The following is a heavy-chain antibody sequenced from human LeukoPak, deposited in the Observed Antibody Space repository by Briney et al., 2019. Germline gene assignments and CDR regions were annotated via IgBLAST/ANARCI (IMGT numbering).Heavy chain of an antibody. D-gene: IGHD2-15*01. CDR2: IYHSGST. V-gene: IGHV4-4*02. J-gene: IGHJ4*02. Sequence: SETLSLTCAVSGGSISSSNWWSWVRQPPGKGLEWIGEIYHSGSTNYNPSLKSRVTISVDTSKNQFSLKLSSVTAADAAVYYCAREGSAGHLDYWGQGTLVTVSS. CDR3: AREGSAGHLDY. CDR1: GGSISSSNW.